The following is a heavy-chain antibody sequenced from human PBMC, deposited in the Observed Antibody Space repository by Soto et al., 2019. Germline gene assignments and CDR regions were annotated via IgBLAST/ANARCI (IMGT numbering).Heavy chain of an antibody. Sequence: QVQLVQSGAEVKKPGSSVKVSCKASGGTFSSYTISWVRQAPGQGLEWMGRIIPILGIANYAQKFQGRVTITADKPTSTAYRELRSLRSEDTAVYYCAWSSGWYGDAFDIWGQGTMVTVSS. CDR2: IIPILGIA. CDR3: AWSSGWYGDAFDI. V-gene: IGHV1-69*02. J-gene: IGHJ3*02. D-gene: IGHD6-19*01. CDR1: GGTFSSYT.